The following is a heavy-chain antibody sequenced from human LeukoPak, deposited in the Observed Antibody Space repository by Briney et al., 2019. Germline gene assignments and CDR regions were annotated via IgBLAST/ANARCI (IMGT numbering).Heavy chain of an antibody. V-gene: IGHV4-61*02. Sequence: PSQTLSLTCTVSGGSISSGSYYWSWIRQPAGKGLEWIGRIYTSGSTNYNPSLKSRVTISVDTSKNQFSLKLSSVTAADTAVYYCARVATIPWAFDIWGQGTMVTVSS. J-gene: IGHJ3*02. CDR3: ARVATIPWAFDI. D-gene: IGHD5-12*01. CDR1: GGSISSGSYY. CDR2: IYTSGST.